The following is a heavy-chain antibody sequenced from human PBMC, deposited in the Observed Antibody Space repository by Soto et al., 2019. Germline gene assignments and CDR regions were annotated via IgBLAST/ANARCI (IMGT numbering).Heavy chain of an antibody. Sequence: ASVKVSCKASGYTFTSYDINWVRQATGQGLEWMGWMNPNSGNTGYAQKFQGRVTMTRNTSISTAYMELSSLRSEDTAVYYCARVHGDSLYYYYYYMDVWGKGTTVTVSS. CDR1: GYTFTSYD. CDR2: MNPNSGNT. V-gene: IGHV1-8*01. D-gene: IGHD4-17*01. J-gene: IGHJ6*03. CDR3: ARVHGDSLYYYYYYMDV.